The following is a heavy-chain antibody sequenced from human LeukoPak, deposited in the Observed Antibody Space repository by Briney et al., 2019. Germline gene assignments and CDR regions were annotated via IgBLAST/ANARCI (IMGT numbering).Heavy chain of an antibody. V-gene: IGHV3-49*01. CDR2: IRSKAYGGTT. J-gene: IGHJ3*02. CDR1: GFTFGDYA. D-gene: IGHD4-23*01. Sequence: GGSLRLSCTASGFTFGDYAMSWFRQAPGKGLEWVGFIRSKAYGGTTEYAASVKGRFTISRDGSKSIAYLQMNSLKTEDTAVYYCTRCYGNYGGHDAFDIWGQGTMVTVSS. CDR3: TRCYGNYGGHDAFDI.